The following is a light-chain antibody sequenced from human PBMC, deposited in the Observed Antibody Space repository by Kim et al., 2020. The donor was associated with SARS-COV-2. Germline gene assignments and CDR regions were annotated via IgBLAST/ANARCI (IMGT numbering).Light chain of an antibody. J-gene: IGLJ3*02. CDR2: GNS. Sequence: QRVTISCTGSSSNIGAIYDVHWYQQLPGTAPKVLIHGNSNRPSGVPDRFSGSKSGTSASLAITGLQAEDEADYYCQSYDSSLSGWVFGGGTQLTVL. CDR1: SSNIGAIYD. CDR3: QSYDSSLSGWV. V-gene: IGLV1-40*01.